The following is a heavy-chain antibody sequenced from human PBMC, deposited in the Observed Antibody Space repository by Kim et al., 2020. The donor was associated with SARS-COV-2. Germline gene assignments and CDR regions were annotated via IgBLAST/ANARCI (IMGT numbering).Heavy chain of an antibody. CDR3: ARGGVLLWFGELIPSLYYYYGMDV. J-gene: IGHJ6*02. V-gene: IGHV1-8*01. CDR2: MNPNSGNT. D-gene: IGHD3-10*01. Sequence: ASVKVSCKASGYTFTSYDINWVRQATGQGLEWMGWMNPNSGNTGYAQKFQGRVTMTRNTSISTAYMELSSLRSEDTAVYYCARGGVLLWFGELIPSLYYYYGMDVWGQGTTVTVSS. CDR1: GYTFTSYD.